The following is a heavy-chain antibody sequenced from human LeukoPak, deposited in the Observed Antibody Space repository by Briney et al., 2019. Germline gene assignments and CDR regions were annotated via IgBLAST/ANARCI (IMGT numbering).Heavy chain of an antibody. D-gene: IGHD6-19*01. CDR3: ARGWGFVDRSKYAAVADNYYYYGMDV. CDR1: GGSFSGYY. Sequence: SETLSLTCAVYGGSFSGYYWSWIRQPPGKGLEWIGEINHSGSTNYNPSLKSRVTISVDTSKNQFSLKLSSVTAADTAVYYCARGWGFVDRSKYAAVADNYYYYGMDVWGQGTTVTVSS. J-gene: IGHJ6*02. V-gene: IGHV4-34*01. CDR2: INHSGST.